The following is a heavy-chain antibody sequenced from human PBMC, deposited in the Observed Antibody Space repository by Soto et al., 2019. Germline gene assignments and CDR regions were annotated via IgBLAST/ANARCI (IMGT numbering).Heavy chain of an antibody. Sequence: QITLKESGPTLVKPTQTLTLTCTFSGFSVSTSGVGVAWIRQPPGKALEWLALIYWDGDERYSPFLQSRVTITKDTSKNQVVLTMTNMDPVDKATYYCAHKGGRGAGMDVWGQGTTVTVSS. CDR2: IYWDGDE. D-gene: IGHD2-15*01. J-gene: IGHJ6*02. V-gene: IGHV2-5*02. CDR1: GFSVSTSGVG. CDR3: AHKGGRGAGMDV.